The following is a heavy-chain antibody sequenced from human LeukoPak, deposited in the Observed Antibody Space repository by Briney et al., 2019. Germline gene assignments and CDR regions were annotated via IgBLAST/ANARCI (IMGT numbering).Heavy chain of an antibody. CDR2: IYSDGDT. J-gene: IGHJ4*02. Sequence: GGSLRLSCVVSGFTFSGNHMNWVRQAPGKGLEWVSVIYSDGDTYYADSVKGRFTISRDNSKNTLYLQMNSLKPEDTAVYYCVRDPRDGYGHFDYWGQETLVTVSS. D-gene: IGHD5-24*01. CDR1: GFTFSGNH. CDR3: VRDPRDGYGHFDY. V-gene: IGHV3-66*02.